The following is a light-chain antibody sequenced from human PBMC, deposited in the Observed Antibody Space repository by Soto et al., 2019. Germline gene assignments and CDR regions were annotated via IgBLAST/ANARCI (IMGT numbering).Light chain of an antibody. V-gene: IGLV1-47*01. Sequence: SVLTQPPSASRTPGQRVTISCSGSSSNIGSNYVYWYQQLPGTAPKLLIYRNNQRPSGVPDRFSGSKSGTSASLAISGLRSEDEADYYCAAWDDSLSGLNYVFGTGTKVTVL. CDR2: RNN. CDR3: AAWDDSLSGLNYV. J-gene: IGLJ1*01. CDR1: SSNIGSNY.